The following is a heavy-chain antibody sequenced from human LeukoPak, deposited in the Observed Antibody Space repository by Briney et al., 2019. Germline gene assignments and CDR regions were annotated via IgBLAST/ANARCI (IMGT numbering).Heavy chain of an antibody. Sequence: GGSLRLSCAASGFTFSSYGMHWVRKAPGKGLEWVAVISYDGSNKYYADSVKGRFTISRDNSKNTLYLQMNSLRAEDRAVYYCAKPAAAGDYYYYYMDVWGKGTTVTVSS. CDR2: ISYDGSNK. V-gene: IGHV3-30*18. CDR3: AKPAAAGDYYYYYMDV. CDR1: GFTFSSYG. D-gene: IGHD6-13*01. J-gene: IGHJ6*03.